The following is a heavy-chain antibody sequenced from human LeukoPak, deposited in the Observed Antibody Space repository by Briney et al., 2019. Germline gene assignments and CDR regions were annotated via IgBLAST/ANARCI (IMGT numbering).Heavy chain of an antibody. J-gene: IGHJ4*02. V-gene: IGHV3-23*01. CDR2: ISGSGGST. D-gene: IGHD6-13*01. CDR1: GFTFSSSA. CDR3: ARGDSSSWYTCDY. Sequence: GGSLRLSCVASGFTFSSSAMSWVRQAPGKGLEWVSAISGSGGSTYYADSVKGRFTISRDNSKNTLYLQMNSLRAEDTAVYYCARGDSSSWYTCDYWGQGTLVTVSS.